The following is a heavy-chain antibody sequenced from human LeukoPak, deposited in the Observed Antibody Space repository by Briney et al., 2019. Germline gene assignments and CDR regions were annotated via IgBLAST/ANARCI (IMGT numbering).Heavy chain of an antibody. Sequence: PSETLSLTCTVSGGSISSSSYYWGWIRQPPGKGLEWIGSIYYSGSTYYNPSLKSRVTISVDTSKNQFSLKLSSVTAADTAVYYCARDRAVLLWFGELFGYFDYWGQGTLVTVSS. V-gene: IGHV4-39*07. CDR2: IYYSGST. CDR3: ARDRAVLLWFGELFGYFDY. CDR1: GGSISSSSYY. D-gene: IGHD3-10*01. J-gene: IGHJ4*02.